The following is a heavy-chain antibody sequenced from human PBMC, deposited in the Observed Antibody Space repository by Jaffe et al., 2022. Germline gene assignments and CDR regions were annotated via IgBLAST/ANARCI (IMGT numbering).Heavy chain of an antibody. CDR1: GFTFSNAW. V-gene: IGHV3-15*01. CDR3: TTDPISSGWYYFDY. Sequence: EVQLVESGGGLVKPGGSLRLSCAASGFTFSNAWMSWVRQAPGKGLEWVGRIKSKTDGGTTDYAAPVKGRFTISRDDSKNTLYLQMNSLKTEDTAVYYCTTDPISSGWYYFDYWGQGTLVTVSS. CDR2: IKSKTDGGTT. D-gene: IGHD6-19*01. J-gene: IGHJ4*02.